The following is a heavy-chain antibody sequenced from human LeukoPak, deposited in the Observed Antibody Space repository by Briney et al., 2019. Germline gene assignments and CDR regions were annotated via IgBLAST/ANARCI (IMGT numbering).Heavy chain of an antibody. Sequence: ASVKVSCKASGYTFTSYAMNWVRQAPGQGLEWMGWINPNTGNPTYAQGFTGRFVFSSDTSVSTAYLQISGLKAEDTAAYYCGRAYQPLGGLSFPDQWGQGTLVTVSS. CDR3: GRAYQPLGGLSFPDQ. D-gene: IGHD3-16*02. CDR1: GYTFTSYA. CDR2: INPNTGNP. J-gene: IGHJ5*02. V-gene: IGHV7-4-1*02.